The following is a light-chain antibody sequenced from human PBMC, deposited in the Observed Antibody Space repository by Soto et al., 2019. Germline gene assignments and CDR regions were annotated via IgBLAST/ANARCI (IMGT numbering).Light chain of an antibody. CDR1: QRVSSH. Sequence: ETVMTQSPVTLSVSPGDTATLSCRASQRVSSHLAWYQQKPGQAPRLLIYAASTRATGIPVRFSGSGSETEFTLTIRSLQSEDFALYYCHQYHNWPWTFGQGTKVDIK. CDR3: HQYHNWPWT. V-gene: IGKV3-15*01. CDR2: AAS. J-gene: IGKJ1*01.